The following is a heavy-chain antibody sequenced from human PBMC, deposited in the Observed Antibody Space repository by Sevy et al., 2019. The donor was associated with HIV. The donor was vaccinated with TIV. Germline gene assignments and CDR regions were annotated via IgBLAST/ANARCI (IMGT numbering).Heavy chain of an antibody. Sequence: GGSLRLSCAASGFTFSSYDMSWVRQAPGKGLEWVSGISPTGGTTYYAESVKGRFIISRDNSKKTLFLQMNSLRAEDTAFYYCAKDLEQQLGPDYWGQGTQVTVSS. D-gene: IGHD6-13*01. V-gene: IGHV3-23*01. J-gene: IGHJ4*02. CDR1: GFTFSSYD. CDR3: AKDLEQQLGPDY. CDR2: ISPTGGTT.